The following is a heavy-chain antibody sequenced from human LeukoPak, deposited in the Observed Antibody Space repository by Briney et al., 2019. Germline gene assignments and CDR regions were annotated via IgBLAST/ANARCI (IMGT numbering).Heavy chain of an antibody. J-gene: IGHJ4*02. CDR1: GFIFSDYW. V-gene: IGHV3-74*01. CDR3: ERGALYGQMAAFDY. Sequence: GGSLRLSCTASGFIFSDYWMHWVRQAPGKGLEWVSRIHPDGCTTTYVDSVKGRFTISRDNAKNTVFLQLGSLRAEDTAVYYCERGALYGQMAAFDYWGQGAQVTVST. D-gene: IGHD2-15*01. CDR2: IHPDGCTT.